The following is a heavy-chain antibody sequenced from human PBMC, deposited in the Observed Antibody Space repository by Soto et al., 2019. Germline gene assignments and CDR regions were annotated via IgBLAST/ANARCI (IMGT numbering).Heavy chain of an antibody. Sequence: QVQLVQSGAEVKKPGASVKVSCKASGYTFTSYAMHWVRQAPGQRLEWMGWINAGNGNTKYSQKFQGRVTITRDTSASTAYMELSSLRSEDTAVYYCARDHGSSSWSSAYYYYGMDVWGQGTTVTVSS. CDR1: GYTFTSYA. D-gene: IGHD6-13*01. CDR2: INAGNGNT. CDR3: ARDHGSSSWSSAYYYYGMDV. J-gene: IGHJ6*02. V-gene: IGHV1-3*01.